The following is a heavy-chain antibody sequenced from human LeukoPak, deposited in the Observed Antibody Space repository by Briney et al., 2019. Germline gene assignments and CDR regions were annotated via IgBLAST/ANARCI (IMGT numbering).Heavy chain of an antibody. CDR3: ARGGTGWLQSYFDY. CDR2: IYTSGST. V-gene: IGHV4-4*07. J-gene: IGHJ4*02. D-gene: IGHD5-24*01. Sequence: SETLSLTCTVSGGSISSYYWSWIRQPAGKGLEWIGRIYTSGSTNYNPSLKSRVTMSVDTSKNQFSLKLSSVTAAETAVYYCARGGTGWLQSYFDYWGQGTLVTVSS. CDR1: GGSISSYY.